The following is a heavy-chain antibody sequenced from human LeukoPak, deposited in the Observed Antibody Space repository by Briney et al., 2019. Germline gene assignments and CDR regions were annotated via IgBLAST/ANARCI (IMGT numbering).Heavy chain of an antibody. CDR2: INHSGST. CDR3: ARVEDSSGWYIDY. J-gene: IGHJ4*02. V-gene: IGHV4-34*01. CDR1: GGSFSGYY. Sequence: SETLSLTCAVYGGSFSGYYWSWIRHPPGKGREWIGEINHSGSTNYNPSLKSRVTISVDTFKNQFSLKLSSVTAADTAVYYCARVEDSSGWYIDYWGQGTLVTVSS. D-gene: IGHD6-19*01.